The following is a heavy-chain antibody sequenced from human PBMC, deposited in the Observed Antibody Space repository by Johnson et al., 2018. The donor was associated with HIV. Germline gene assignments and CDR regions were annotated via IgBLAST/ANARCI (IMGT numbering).Heavy chain of an antibody. V-gene: IGHV3-33*06. CDR2: MWYDGSNK. Sequence: VQLVESGGGVVQPGGSLRLSCAASQFTFSDYGMHWVRQAPGKWLEWVEGMWYDGSNKDYADSVKGRFTISRDNSKNKHYLQMNSRSAEDTAVYYCTKCIWGSSLIDAFDIWGQGTKVTVSS. J-gene: IGHJ3*02. CDR3: TKCIWGSSLIDAFDI. CDR1: QFTFSDYG. D-gene: IGHD6-13*01.